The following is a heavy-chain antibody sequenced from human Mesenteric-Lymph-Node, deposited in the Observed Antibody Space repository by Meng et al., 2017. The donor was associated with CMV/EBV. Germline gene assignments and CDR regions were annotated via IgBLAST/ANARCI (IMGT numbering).Heavy chain of an antibody. CDR1: GFTFTLYA. CDR3: AKDLAGRLMISNSVMDV. J-gene: IGHJ6*02. V-gene: IGHV3-23*01. Sequence: GGSLRLSCAASGFTFTLYAINWVRQAPGKGLEWVSGILGNGITTYYADSVRGRFTISRDNSKNTLYLQMNSLRAEDTAVYYCAKDLAGRLMISNSVMDVWGQGTTVTVSS. D-gene: IGHD3/OR15-3a*01. CDR2: ILGNGITT.